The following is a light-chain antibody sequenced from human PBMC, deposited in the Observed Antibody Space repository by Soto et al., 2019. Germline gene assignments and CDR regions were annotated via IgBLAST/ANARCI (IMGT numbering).Light chain of an antibody. V-gene: IGKV3-20*01. CDR2: GAS. CDR3: QQYGNSPFT. J-gene: IGKJ3*01. CDR1: QSVSNNY. Sequence: EIVLTQSPGTLSLSPGERATLSCRASQSVSNNYLAWFQQRLGRAPRLLIYGASSRATGIPDRFSGSGSGTDFTLTISRLEPEDFAVYYCQQYGNSPFTFGTGTKVDIK.